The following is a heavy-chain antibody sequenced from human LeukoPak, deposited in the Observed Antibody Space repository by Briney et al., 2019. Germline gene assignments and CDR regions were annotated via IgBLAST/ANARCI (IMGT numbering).Heavy chain of an antibody. D-gene: IGHD6-13*01. J-gene: IGHJ4*02. CDR3: ASLGGLAAAGDY. CDR1: GGSISSYY. CDR2: IYYSGST. V-gene: IGHV4-59*01. Sequence: SETLSLTCTVSGGSISSYYWSWIGQPPGKGLEWIWYIYYSGSTNYNPSLKSRVTISVDTSKNQFSLKLSSVTAADTAVYYCASLGGLAAAGDYWGQGTLVTVSS.